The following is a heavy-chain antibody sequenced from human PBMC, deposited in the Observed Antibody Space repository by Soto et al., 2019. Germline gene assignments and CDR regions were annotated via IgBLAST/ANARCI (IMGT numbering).Heavy chain of an antibody. J-gene: IGHJ4*02. CDR1: GVTCSSYA. CDR2: ISGSGGST. D-gene: IGHD6-19*01. Sequence: EVQLLESGGGLVQPGGSLRLSCAASGVTCSSYAMSWVRQAPGKGLEWVSAISGSGGSTYYADSVKGRFTISRDNSKNTLYLQMNSLRAEDTAVYYCAKDQEWLASNFDYWGQGTLVTVSS. CDR3: AKDQEWLASNFDY. V-gene: IGHV3-23*01.